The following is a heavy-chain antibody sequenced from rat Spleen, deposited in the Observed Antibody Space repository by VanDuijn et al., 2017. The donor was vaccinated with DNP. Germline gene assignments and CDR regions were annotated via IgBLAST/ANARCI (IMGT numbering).Heavy chain of an antibody. CDR2: ISSGGST. Sequence: QVQLKESGPGLVQPSQTLSLTCTVSGFSLTSYTVSWVRQPPGKGLEWIAAISSGGSTYYNSALKSRLSISRDTSKSQVFLKMNSLQTEDTAMYFCARSQSGYWGQGVMSQSPQ. V-gene: IGHV2-6*01. CDR1: GFSLTSYT. J-gene: IGHJ2*01. D-gene: IGHD3-5*01. CDR3: ARSQSGY.